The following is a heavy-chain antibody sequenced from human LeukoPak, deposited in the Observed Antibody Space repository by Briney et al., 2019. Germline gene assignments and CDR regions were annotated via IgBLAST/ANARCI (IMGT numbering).Heavy chain of an antibody. V-gene: IGHV4-31*03. CDR1: GGSISSGGYY. CDR3: ARVLRYFDWSGGWFDP. CDR2: IYYSGST. D-gene: IGHD3-9*01. J-gene: IGHJ5*02. Sequence: SETLSLTCTVFGGSISSGGYYWSWIRQHPGKGLEWIGYIYYSGSTYYNPSLKSRVTISVDTSKNQFSLKLSSVTAADTAVYYCARVLRYFDWSGGWFDPWGQGTLVTVSS.